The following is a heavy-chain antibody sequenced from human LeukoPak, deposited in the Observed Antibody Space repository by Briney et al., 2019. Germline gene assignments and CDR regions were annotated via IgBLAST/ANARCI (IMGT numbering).Heavy chain of an antibody. D-gene: IGHD1-26*01. CDR3: ARGQGGSFYFDY. CDR2: IYSGGGT. J-gene: IGHJ4*02. V-gene: IGHV3-53*01. Sequence: GGPLRLSCAASGFTVSSNYMSWVRQAPGKGLEWVSVIYSGGGTYYADSVKGRFTFSRDNSKNTLYLQMNSLRAEDTAVYFCARGQGGSFYFDYWGQGTLVTVSS. CDR1: GFTVSSNY.